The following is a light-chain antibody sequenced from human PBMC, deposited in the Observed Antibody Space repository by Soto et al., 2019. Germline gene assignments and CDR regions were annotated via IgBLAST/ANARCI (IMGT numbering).Light chain of an antibody. V-gene: IGKV3-15*01. Sequence: EIVMTQSPATLSVSPGERATLSCRASQSVSSNLDWYQQKPGQAPRLLIYGASTRATGIPARFSGSGSGTEFTLPISSLQSEDFAVYYCQQYNNWPPLTFGGGTKVEIK. CDR3: QQYNNWPPLT. J-gene: IGKJ4*01. CDR2: GAS. CDR1: QSVSSN.